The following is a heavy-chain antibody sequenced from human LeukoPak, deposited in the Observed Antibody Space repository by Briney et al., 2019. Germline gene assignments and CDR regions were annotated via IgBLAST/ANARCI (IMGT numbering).Heavy chain of an antibody. CDR3: ARVEAAADYYFDY. CDR2: IYYSGST. D-gene: IGHD6-13*01. Sequence: SETLSLTCTVSGGSISSSSYYWGWIRQPPGKGLEWIGSIYYSGSTYYNPSLKSRVTISVDTSKNQFSLKLSSVTAADTAVYYCARVEAAADYYFDYWGQGTLVTVSS. CDR1: GGSISSSSYY. V-gene: IGHV4-39*07. J-gene: IGHJ4*02.